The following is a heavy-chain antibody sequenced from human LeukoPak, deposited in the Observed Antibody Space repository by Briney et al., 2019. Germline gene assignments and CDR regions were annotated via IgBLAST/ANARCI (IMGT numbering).Heavy chain of an antibody. CDR3: ARDDILTGYVDY. V-gene: IGHV4-59*01. Sequence: GSLRLSCAASGFTLSSYWMHWVRQAPGKGLEWIGYIYYSGSTNYNPSLKSRVTISVDTSKNQFSLKLSSVTAADTAVYYCARDDILTGYVDYWGQGTLVTVSS. CDR2: IYYSGST. CDR1: GFTLSSYW. D-gene: IGHD3-9*01. J-gene: IGHJ4*02.